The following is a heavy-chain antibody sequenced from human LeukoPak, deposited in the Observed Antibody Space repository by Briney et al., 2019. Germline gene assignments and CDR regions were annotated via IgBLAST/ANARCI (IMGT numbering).Heavy chain of an antibody. CDR2: IYYSGST. CDR1: GGSISSSSYY. J-gene: IGHJ4*02. Sequence: PSETLSLTCTVSGGSISSSSYYWGWIRQPPGKGLEWIGSIYYSGSTYYNPSLKSRVTISVDTSKNQFSLKLSSVTAADTAVYYCARVLETYYYDSSGYLDYWGQGTLVTVSS. V-gene: IGHV4-39*07. CDR3: ARVLETYYYDSSGYLDY. D-gene: IGHD3-22*01.